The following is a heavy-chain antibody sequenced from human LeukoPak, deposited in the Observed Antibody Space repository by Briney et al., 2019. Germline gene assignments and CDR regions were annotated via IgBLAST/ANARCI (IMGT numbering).Heavy chain of an antibody. CDR1: GFTFSSYA. Sequence: GSLRLSCAASGFTFSSYAMSWIRQPPGKGLEWIGYIYYSGSTNYNPSLKSRVTISVDTSKNQFSLKLSSVTAADTAVYYCARDRGGYDIVWGQGTLVTVSS. D-gene: IGHD3-9*01. CDR2: IYYSGST. V-gene: IGHV4-59*01. CDR3: ARDRGGYDIV. J-gene: IGHJ4*02.